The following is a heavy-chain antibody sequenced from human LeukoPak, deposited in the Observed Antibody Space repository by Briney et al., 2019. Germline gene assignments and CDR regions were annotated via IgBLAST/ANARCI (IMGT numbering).Heavy chain of an antibody. Sequence: SQTLSLTCTVSGGSISSDDYYWNWIHQPPGKGLEWIGYMYYSGSTYYNPSLKTRVVISKDKSKNQISLNLSSVTTADTAVYYCARDKWVKVGNSWRQYGMDVWGQGTTVTVSS. CDR1: GGSISSDDYY. CDR3: ARDKWVKVGNSWRQYGMDV. CDR2: MYYSGST. J-gene: IGHJ6*02. V-gene: IGHV4-30-4*01. D-gene: IGHD6-13*01.